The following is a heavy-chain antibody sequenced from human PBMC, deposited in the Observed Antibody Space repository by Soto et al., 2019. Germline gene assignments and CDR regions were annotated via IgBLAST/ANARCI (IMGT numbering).Heavy chain of an antibody. CDR3: ARGTRALITSFFAY. J-gene: IGHJ4*02. Sequence: PSETLSLTCSVSGDAISNYYWSWIRQTPGRGLEWIGCVHESGSTDYNPSRSGRVIISLHTSTSQFSLSLRSATTADTATYYCARGTRALITSFFAYWGQGIPVTVSS. CDR1: GDAISNYY. V-gene: IGHV4-59*03. CDR2: VHESGST. D-gene: IGHD1-20*01.